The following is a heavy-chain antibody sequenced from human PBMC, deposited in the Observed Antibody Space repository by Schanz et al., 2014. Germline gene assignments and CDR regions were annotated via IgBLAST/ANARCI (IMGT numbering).Heavy chain of an antibody. V-gene: IGHV3-11*06. CDR1: GFTFSDYY. CDR2: ISSSGIYT. D-gene: IGHD3-10*01. CDR3: AREDMLRGIRAFDI. Sequence: QVQLMESGGTLVKPGGSLRLSCVVSGFTFSDYYMSWIRQAPGKGLEWVSYISSSGIYTNYADSVKGRFTISRDNPKNSLYLQMNSLRVEDTAVYYCAREDMLRGIRAFDIWGQGTMVTVSS. J-gene: IGHJ3*02.